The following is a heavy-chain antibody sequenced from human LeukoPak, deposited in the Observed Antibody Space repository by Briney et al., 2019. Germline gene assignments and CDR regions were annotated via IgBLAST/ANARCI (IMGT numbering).Heavy chain of an antibody. J-gene: IGHJ4*02. Sequence: ASVKVSCKASGYTFTSYGISWVRQAPGQGLEWMGWISAYNGNTNYAQKLQGRVTMTTDTSTSTAYMELRSLRSDDTAVYYCARAVSRDGHKGFDYWGQGTLVTVSS. V-gene: IGHV1-18*01. D-gene: IGHD5-24*01. CDR1: GYTFTSYG. CDR3: ARAVSRDGHKGFDY. CDR2: ISAYNGNT.